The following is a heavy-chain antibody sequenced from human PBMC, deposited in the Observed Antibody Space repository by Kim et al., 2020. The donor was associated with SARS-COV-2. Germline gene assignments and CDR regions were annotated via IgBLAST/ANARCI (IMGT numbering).Heavy chain of an antibody. D-gene: IGHD5-12*01. V-gene: IGHV3-23*01. Sequence: GGSLRLSCAASGFNFSNFGMNWVRQAPGKGLEWVSGISGTSGFIYYADSVKGRFTISRDNSKNTLYLQMISLRAEDTALYYCAKKAMDSGYDPIDYWGQGTLVTVSS. CDR3: AKKAMDSGYDPIDY. CDR2: ISGTSGFI. J-gene: IGHJ4*02. CDR1: GFNFSNFG.